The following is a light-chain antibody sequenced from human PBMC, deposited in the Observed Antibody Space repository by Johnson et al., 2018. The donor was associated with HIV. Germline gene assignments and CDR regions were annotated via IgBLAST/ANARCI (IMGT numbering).Light chain of an antibody. CDR1: SSNIGNNF. CDR2: DNN. Sequence: QSVLTQPPSVSAAPGQKVTISCSGSSSNIGNNFISWYQQLPGSAPKLLIYDNNKRPSGIPDRFSGSKSGTSATLGITGLLTGDEAEYYCGTWDSSLSGYGFGTGTKVTVL. J-gene: IGLJ1*01. CDR3: GTWDSSLSGYG. V-gene: IGLV1-51*01.